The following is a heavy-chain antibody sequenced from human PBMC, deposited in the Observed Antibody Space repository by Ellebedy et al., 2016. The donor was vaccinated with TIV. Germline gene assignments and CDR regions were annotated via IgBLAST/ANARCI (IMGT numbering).Heavy chain of an antibody. V-gene: IGHV3-7*01. CDR3: ARDLMDV. CDR2: IKANGSES. Sequence: PGGSLRLSCAPAGFTVTDYWMSWVRQAPGMGLGWVATIKANGSESFYVVSVKGRFTISRDDSSNSLYLQMNSLRVEDTAVYYCARDLMDVWGKGTTVSVSS. J-gene: IGHJ6*03. CDR1: GFTVTDYW.